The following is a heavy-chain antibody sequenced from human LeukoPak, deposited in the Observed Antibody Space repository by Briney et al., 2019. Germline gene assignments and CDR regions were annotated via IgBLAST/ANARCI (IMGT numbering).Heavy chain of an antibody. CDR1: GGSISNSSYY. Sequence: ASETLSLTCIVSGGSISNSSYYWGWIRQPPGKGLEWMGSIYYSGSAYYNPSLKSRVTISVDTSKNQCSLKLTSVTAADTAVYYCARHWVVTPNYWGQGTLVTVSS. D-gene: IGHD4-23*01. J-gene: IGHJ4*02. CDR2: IYYSGSA. V-gene: IGHV4-39*01. CDR3: ARHWVVTPNY.